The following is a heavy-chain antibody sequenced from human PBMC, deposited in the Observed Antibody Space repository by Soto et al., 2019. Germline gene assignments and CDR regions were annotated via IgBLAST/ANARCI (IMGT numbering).Heavy chain of an antibody. V-gene: IGHV2-5*02. CDR3: AHRASMTFFGLFIHNGIWFAA. D-gene: IGHD3-22*01. CDR1: GFSLSTSGAS. CDR2: IYWDGDK. J-gene: IGHJ5*02. Sequence: QINLIESGPTLVKPTQSLTLTCTFSGFSLSTSGASVGCVRQPPGRALEWLALIYWDGDKRYNASLGNRLTITKDTSMNQVVLTLTNVDPAEPATYYCAHRASMTFFGLFIHNGIWFAAWGQGTRVIVSS.